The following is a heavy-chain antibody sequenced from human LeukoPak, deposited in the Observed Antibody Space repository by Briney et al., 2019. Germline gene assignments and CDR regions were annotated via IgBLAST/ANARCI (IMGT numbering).Heavy chain of an antibody. V-gene: IGHV1-69*13. J-gene: IGHJ4*02. CDR1: GGTFSSYA. CDR2: IIPIFGTA. D-gene: IGHD3-3*01. CDR3: ARASYYDFWSGSSFDY. Sequence: SVKVSCKASGGTFSSYAISWVRQAPGQGLEWMGGIIPIFGTANYAQKFQGRVTITADESTSTAYMELSSLRSEDTAVYYCARASYYDFWSGSSFDYWGQGTLVTVSS.